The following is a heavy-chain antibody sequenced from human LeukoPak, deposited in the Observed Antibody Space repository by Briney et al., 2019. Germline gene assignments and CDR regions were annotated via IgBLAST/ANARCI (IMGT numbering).Heavy chain of an antibody. D-gene: IGHD2-2*01. V-gene: IGHV3-23*01. Sequence: GSLRLSCAASGFTFSSYAMSWVRQAPGKGLECVSAISGSGGRTYYADSVKGRFTISRDNSRNTLYLQMNSLRAEDTAVYYCAKDYRDIIVPRGYFDYWGQGTLVTVSS. CDR3: AKDYRDIIVPRGYFDY. CDR1: GFTFSSYA. J-gene: IGHJ4*02. CDR2: ISGSGGRT.